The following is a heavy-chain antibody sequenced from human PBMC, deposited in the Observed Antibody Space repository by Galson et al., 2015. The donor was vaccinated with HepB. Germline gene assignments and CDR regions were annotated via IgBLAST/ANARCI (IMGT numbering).Heavy chain of an antibody. CDR2: INPNSGGT. J-gene: IGHJ4*02. CDR1: GYTFTGYY. V-gene: IGHV1-2*02. Sequence: SCKASGYTFTGYYMHWVRQAPGQGLEWMGWINPNSGGTNYAQKFQGRVTMTRDTSISTAYMELSRLRSDDTAVYYCARDASRYSSSWPNYWGQGTLVTVSS. D-gene: IGHD6-13*01. CDR3: ARDASRYSSSWPNY.